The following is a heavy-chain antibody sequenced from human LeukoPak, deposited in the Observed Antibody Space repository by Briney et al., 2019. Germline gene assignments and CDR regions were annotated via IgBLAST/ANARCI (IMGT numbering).Heavy chain of an antibody. CDR1: GFTFSSYG. J-gene: IGHJ4*02. Sequence: GGSLRLSCAASGFTFSSYGMHWVRQAAGKGLEWEANIKQDGSEKYYVDSVKGRFTISRDNAKNSLYLQMNSLRAEDTAGYYCARGFSRSGYYFHYWGQGTLVTVSS. CDR2: IKQDGSEK. V-gene: IGHV3-7*01. CDR3: ARGFSRSGYYFHY. D-gene: IGHD3-3*01.